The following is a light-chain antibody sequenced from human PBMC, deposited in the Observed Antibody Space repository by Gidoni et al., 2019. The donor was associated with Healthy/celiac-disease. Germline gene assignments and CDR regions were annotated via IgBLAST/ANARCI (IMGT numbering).Light chain of an antibody. J-gene: IGKJ1*01. CDR3: QQYGSSPPWT. Sequence: VLTQSPGTLSLSPGERATLSCRASQSVSSSYLAWYQQKPGQAPRLLIDGASSRATGIPDRFSGSGSGTDFTLTISRLEPEDFAVYYCQQYGSSPPWTFGQGTKVEIK. CDR1: QSVSSSY. CDR2: GAS. V-gene: IGKV3-20*01.